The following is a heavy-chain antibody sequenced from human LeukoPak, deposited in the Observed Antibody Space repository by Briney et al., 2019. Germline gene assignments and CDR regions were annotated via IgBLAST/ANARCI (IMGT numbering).Heavy chain of an antibody. CDR1: GFAFSSYN. Sequence: PGGSLRLSCAGSGFAFSSYNMNWVRQAPGRGLEWVSYISSSSSTKYYADSVKGRFTISRDSAKNSLYLQMNSLRAEDTALYYCAKGDLPLLYGGAFDSWGQGILVTVSS. CDR2: ISSSSSTK. CDR3: AKGDLPLLYGGAFDS. V-gene: IGHV3-48*01. D-gene: IGHD1-26*01. J-gene: IGHJ4*02.